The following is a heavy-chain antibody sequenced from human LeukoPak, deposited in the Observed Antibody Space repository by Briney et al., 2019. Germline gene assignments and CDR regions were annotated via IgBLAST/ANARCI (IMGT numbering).Heavy chain of an antibody. V-gene: IGHV3-30*02. CDR1: GFTFSDHY. Sequence: GGSLRLSCAASGFTFSDHYMDWVRQAPGKGLEWVAYIQYDGSNQQYADSVKGRFSISRDGSKNILYLQMNSLRAEDTAVYYCAKDRCSNGIGCYYYYMDVWGKGTTVTISS. CDR2: IQYDGSNQ. J-gene: IGHJ6*03. D-gene: IGHD2-8*01. CDR3: AKDRCSNGIGCYYYYMDV.